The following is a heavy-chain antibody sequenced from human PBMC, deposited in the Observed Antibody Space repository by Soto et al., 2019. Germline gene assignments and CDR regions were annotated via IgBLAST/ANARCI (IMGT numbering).Heavy chain of an antibody. CDR2: IHGGGST. J-gene: IGHJ5*02. D-gene: IGHD3-22*01. CDR3: ARATMIGLLSS. V-gene: IGHV3-66*01. Sequence: PGGSLRLSCAASGFTFSGYAMSWVRQAPGKGLEWVSVIHGGGSTYYADSVKGRFTISRDNSENTLYLQMNSLRAEDTAIYYCARATMIGLLSSWGQGTLVTVSS. CDR1: GFTFSGYA.